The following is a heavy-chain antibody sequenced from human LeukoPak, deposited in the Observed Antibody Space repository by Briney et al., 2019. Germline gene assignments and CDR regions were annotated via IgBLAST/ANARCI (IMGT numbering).Heavy chain of an antibody. Sequence: SETLSLTCAVSGGSISSGGYSWSWIRQPPGKGLEWIGYIYHSGSTYYNPSLKSRVTISVDRSKNQFSLKLSSVTAADTAVYYCARRIAAAGKRYWFDPWGQGTLVTVSS. V-gene: IGHV4-30-2*01. D-gene: IGHD6-13*01. CDR2: IYHSGST. CDR1: GGSISSGGYS. J-gene: IGHJ5*02. CDR3: ARRIAAAGKRYWFDP.